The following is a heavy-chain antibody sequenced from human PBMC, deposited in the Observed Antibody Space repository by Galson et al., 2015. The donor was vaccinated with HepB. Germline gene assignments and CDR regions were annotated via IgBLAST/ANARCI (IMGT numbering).Heavy chain of an antibody. CDR1: GDSVSSTSAA. CDR3: AREGELRYFDWLRPQTTYYGMDV. CDR2: TYYRSKWYN. Sequence: CAISGDSVSSTSAAWNWIRQSPSRGLEWLGRTYYRSKWYNDYAESVKSRITINPDTSKNQFSLQLNSVTPEDTAVYYCAREGELRYFDWLRPQTTYYGMDVWGQGTTVTVSS. V-gene: IGHV6-1*01. J-gene: IGHJ6*02. D-gene: IGHD3-9*01.